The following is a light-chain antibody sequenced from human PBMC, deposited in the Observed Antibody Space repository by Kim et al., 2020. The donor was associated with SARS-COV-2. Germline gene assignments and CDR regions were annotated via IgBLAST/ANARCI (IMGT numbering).Light chain of an antibody. CDR3: QQYYSTPYT. CDR1: QSVLYSSNNQNY. V-gene: IGKV4-1*01. Sequence: RATINCKSSQSVLYSSNNQNYVAWYQQKPGQTPKLLIYWASTREYGVPDRFSGSESGTDFTLTISSLQAEDVAVYYCQQYYSTPYTFGQGTKLEI. J-gene: IGKJ2*01. CDR2: WAS.